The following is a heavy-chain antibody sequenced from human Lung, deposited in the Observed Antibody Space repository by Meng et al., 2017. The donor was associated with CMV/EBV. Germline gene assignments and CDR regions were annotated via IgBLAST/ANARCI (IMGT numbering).Heavy chain of an antibody. V-gene: IGHV1-69*05. D-gene: IGHD4-17*01. Sequence: SVKVSXKASGGTFSSYAISWVRQAPGQGLEWMGGIIPIFGTANYAQKFQGRVTITTDESTSTAYMELSSLRSEDTAVYYCARGNYGDYHYYGMDVWGQGTTVTVSS. CDR1: GGTFSSYA. J-gene: IGHJ6*02. CDR3: ARGNYGDYHYYGMDV. CDR2: IIPIFGTA.